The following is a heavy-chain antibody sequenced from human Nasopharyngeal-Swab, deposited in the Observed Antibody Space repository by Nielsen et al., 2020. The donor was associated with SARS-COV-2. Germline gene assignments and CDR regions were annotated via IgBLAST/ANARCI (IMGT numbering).Heavy chain of an antibody. Sequence: SCAASGFPLSRYTMHWVRQAPGKGLEWVAVISYDVSNKYYADPVNGQFTISRDISKNTLYLQINKLRADDTAVFYFASNPLDSSGYYYAFHYWGRGTLVTVSS. CDR1: GFPLSRYT. D-gene: IGHD3-22*01. V-gene: IGHV3-30-3*01. CDR3: ASNPLDSSGYYYAFHY. CDR2: ISYDVSNK. J-gene: IGHJ4*01.